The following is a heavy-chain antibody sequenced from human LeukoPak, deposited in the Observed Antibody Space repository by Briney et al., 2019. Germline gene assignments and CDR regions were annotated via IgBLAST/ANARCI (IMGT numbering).Heavy chain of an antibody. CDR3: ARTLRRGGPLGLSGLRYFDWPKYGMDV. J-gene: IGHJ6*02. V-gene: IGHV1-69*13. CDR2: IIPIFGTA. CDR1: GGTFSSYA. D-gene: IGHD3-9*01. Sequence: RASVKVSCQASGGTFSSYAISWVRQAPGQGLEWMGGIIPIFGTANYSQKFQGRVTITADESTSTAYMELSRLRAEDTAVYYCARTLRRGGPLGLSGLRYFDWPKYGMDVWGQGTTVTVSS.